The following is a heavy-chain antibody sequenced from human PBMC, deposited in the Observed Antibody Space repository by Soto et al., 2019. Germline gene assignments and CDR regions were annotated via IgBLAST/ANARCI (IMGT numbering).Heavy chain of an antibody. CDR1: GGSISSSSYY. CDR2: IYYSGST. CDR3: ASPTGGWTPGGGYYYGMDV. V-gene: IGHV4-39*01. D-gene: IGHD6-19*01. Sequence: QLQLQESGPGLVKPSETLSLTCTVSGGSISSSSYYWGWIRQPPGKGLEWIGSIYYSGSTYYNPSLKGRVTISVDTSKTRFSRNLRSGPAADTALYYWASPTGGWTPGGGYYYGMDVWGQGTTVTVSS. J-gene: IGHJ6*02.